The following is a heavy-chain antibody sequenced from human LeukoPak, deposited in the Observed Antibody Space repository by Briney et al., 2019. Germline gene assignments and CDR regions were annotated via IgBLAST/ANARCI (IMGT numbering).Heavy chain of an antibody. CDR1: GYTFTGYY. Sequence: ASVMVSCKASGYTFTGYYIHWVRQAPGQGLEWMGWINPNSGGTNYAQKFQGRVTMTRDTSISTAYMELSRLRSDDTAVYYCARAQVCSTTSCYSYFDYWGQGTLVTVSS. V-gene: IGHV1-2*02. D-gene: IGHD2-2*02. J-gene: IGHJ4*02. CDR3: ARAQVCSTTSCYSYFDY. CDR2: INPNSGGT.